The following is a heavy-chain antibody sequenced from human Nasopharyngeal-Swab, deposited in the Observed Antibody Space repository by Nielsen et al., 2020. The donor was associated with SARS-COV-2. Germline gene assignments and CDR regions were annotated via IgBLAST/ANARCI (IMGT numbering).Heavy chain of an antibody. CDR3: AKDRGCSGGSCYVHWYFDL. Sequence: GESLKISCAASGFTFSNYEMNWVRQAPGKGLEWVSAIGGTGGSTYYADSVKGQFTISRDNSKNTLYLQMNSLRAEDTAVYYCAKDRGCSGGSCYVHWYFDLWGRGTLVTVSS. V-gene: IGHV3-23*01. D-gene: IGHD2-15*01. CDR2: IGGTGGST. J-gene: IGHJ2*01. CDR1: GFTFSNYE.